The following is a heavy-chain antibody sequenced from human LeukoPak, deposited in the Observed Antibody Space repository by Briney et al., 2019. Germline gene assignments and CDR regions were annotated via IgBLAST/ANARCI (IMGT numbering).Heavy chain of an antibody. Sequence: ASVKVSCKASGGTFSSYAISWVRQAPGQGLEWMGGIIPIFGTANYAQKFQGRVTITADESTSTAYMELSSLRSEDTAVYYCARDRYYYDSSGYYPNEFDPWGQGTLVSVSS. J-gene: IGHJ5*02. CDR1: GGTFSSYA. CDR3: ARDRYYYDSSGYYPNEFDP. CDR2: IIPIFGTA. D-gene: IGHD3-22*01. V-gene: IGHV1-69*13.